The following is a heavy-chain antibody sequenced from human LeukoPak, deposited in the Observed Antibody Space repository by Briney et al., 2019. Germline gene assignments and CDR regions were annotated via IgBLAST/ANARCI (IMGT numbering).Heavy chain of an antibody. D-gene: IGHD1-26*01. V-gene: IGHV1-2*02. CDR3: ARDIKWELSYNWFDP. J-gene: IGHJ5*02. CDR2: INPNSGGT. CDR1: GYTFTGYY. Sequence: ASVKVSCKASGYTFTGYYMHWVRQAPGQGLEWMGWINPNSGGTNYAQKFQGRVTMTRDTSISTAYMELSRLRSDDTAVYYCARDIKWELSYNWFDPWGQGTLVTVSS.